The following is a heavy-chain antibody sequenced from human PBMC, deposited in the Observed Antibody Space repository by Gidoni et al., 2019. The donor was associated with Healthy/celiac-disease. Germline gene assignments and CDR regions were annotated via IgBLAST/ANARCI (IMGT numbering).Heavy chain of an antibody. V-gene: IGHV3-33*01. CDR2: IWYDGSNK. Sequence: QVQLAESGGGVVQPGRSLRLPCAASGFTFCSYGMHWVRQAPGKGLEWVAVIWYDGSNKYYADSVKGRFTISRDNSKNTLYLQMNSLRAEDTAVYYCAREGTDCSSTSCYGYYYYGMDVWGQGTTVTVSS. D-gene: IGHD2-2*01. J-gene: IGHJ6*02. CDR1: GFTFCSYG. CDR3: AREGTDCSSTSCYGYYYYGMDV.